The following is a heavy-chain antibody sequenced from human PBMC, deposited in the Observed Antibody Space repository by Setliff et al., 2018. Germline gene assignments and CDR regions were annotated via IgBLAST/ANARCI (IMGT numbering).Heavy chain of an antibody. J-gene: IGHJ4*02. CDR1: SYTFNNYG. CDR3: ARGQTLRHFDWPTAFDY. Sequence: ASVKVSCKASSYTFNNYGIIWVRQAPGQGPEWMGWISAYSGETNYAQIFQGRVTMTTDTPTSTAYMELRSLTSDDTAVYYCARGQTLRHFDWPTAFDYWGLGTLVTVSS. V-gene: IGHV1-18*01. CDR2: ISAYSGET. D-gene: IGHD3-9*01.